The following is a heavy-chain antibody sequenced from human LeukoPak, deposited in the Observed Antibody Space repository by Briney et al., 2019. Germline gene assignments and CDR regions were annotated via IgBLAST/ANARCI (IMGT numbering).Heavy chain of an antibody. J-gene: IGHJ6*02. V-gene: IGHV3-23*01. D-gene: IGHD3-22*01. CDR3: AKDRVPEWLSLYGMDV. CDR2: ISGSGGST. CDR1: GFTFSSYA. Sequence: GGSLRLSCAASGFTFSSYAMSWVRQAPGEGLEWVSAISGSGGSTYYADSVKGRFTISRDNSKNTLYLQMNSLRAEDTAVYYCAKDRVPEWLSLYGMDVWGQGTTVTVSS.